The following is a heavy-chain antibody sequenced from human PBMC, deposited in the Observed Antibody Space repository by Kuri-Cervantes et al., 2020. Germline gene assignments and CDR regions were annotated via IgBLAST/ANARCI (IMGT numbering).Heavy chain of an antibody. J-gene: IGHJ4*02. CDR1: GFTFSDYY. CDR2: ISSSGSTI. CDR3: AKGDSSGYDVLFDY. V-gene: IGHV3-11*01. Sequence: GESLKISCAASGFTFSDYYMSWIRQAPGKGLEWVSYISSSGSTIYYADAVKGRFTISRDNSKNTLYLQMNSLRAEDTAVYYCAKGDSSGYDVLFDYWGQGTLVTVSS. D-gene: IGHD3-22*01.